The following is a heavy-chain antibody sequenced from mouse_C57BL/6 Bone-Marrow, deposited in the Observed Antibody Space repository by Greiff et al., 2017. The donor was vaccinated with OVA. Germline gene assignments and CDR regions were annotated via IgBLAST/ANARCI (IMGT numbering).Heavy chain of an antibody. J-gene: IGHJ4*01. CDR2: IDPENGDT. Sequence: EVKLQESGAELVRPGASVKLSCTASGFNIKDDYMHWVKQRPEQGLEWIGWIDPENGDTEYASKFQGKATITADTSSNTAYLQLSSLTSEDTAVYYCTTYWAYAMDYWGQGTSVTVSS. V-gene: IGHV14-4*01. D-gene: IGHD4-1*01. CDR3: TTYWAYAMDY. CDR1: GFNIKDDY.